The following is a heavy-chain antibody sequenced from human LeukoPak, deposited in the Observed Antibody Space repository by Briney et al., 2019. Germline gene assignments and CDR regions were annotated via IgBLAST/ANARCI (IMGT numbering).Heavy chain of an antibody. V-gene: IGHV3-30*03. J-gene: IGHJ3*02. CDR1: AFTFSSCG. CDR2: ISYDGSNK. CDR3: ARAGDGGLYCSGGSCYGDAFDI. Sequence: PGTSLRLSCAASAFTFSSCGMHWVRQAPGKGLEWVALISYDGSNKYYTDSVKGRFTISRDNSKNTLYLQINSLRAEDTAVYYCARAGDGGLYCSGGSCYGDAFDIWGQGTMVTVSS. D-gene: IGHD2-15*01.